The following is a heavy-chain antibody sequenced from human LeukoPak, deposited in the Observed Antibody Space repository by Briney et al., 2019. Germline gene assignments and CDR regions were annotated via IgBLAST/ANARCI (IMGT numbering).Heavy chain of an antibody. V-gene: IGHV3-48*01. CDR2: ISSSSGTI. CDR1: GFTFNSYD. CDR3: VRQGTYTHY. J-gene: IGHJ4*02. Sequence: PGGSLRLSCAASGFTFNSYDMNWVRQAPGKGLEWVSYISSSSGTIYYADSVRGRFTISRDNAKNSLYLQMDSLRVEDTAVYYCVRQGTYTHYWGQGTLVTVSS. D-gene: IGHD1-14*01.